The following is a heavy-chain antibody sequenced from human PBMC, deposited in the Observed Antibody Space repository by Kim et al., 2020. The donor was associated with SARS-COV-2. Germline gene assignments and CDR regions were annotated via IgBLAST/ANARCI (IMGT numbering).Heavy chain of an antibody. CDR2: ISAYNGNT. Sequence: ASVKVSCKASGYTFTSYGISWVRQAPGQGLEWMGWISAYNGNTNYAQKLQGRVTMTTDTSTSTAYMELRSLRSDDTAVYYCARVSSSGWPYNKITMIVVEMDYWGKGTLVTVSS. V-gene: IGHV1-18*01. CDR1: GYTFTSYG. J-gene: IGHJ4*02. CDR3: ARVSSSGWPYNKITMIVVEMDY. D-gene: IGHD3-22*01.